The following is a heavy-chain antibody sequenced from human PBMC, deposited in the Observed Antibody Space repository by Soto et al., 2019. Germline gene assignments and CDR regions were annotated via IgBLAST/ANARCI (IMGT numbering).Heavy chain of an antibody. CDR1: AFRLKTYW. CDR2: IRQYGDET. V-gene: IGHV3-7*01. CDR3: ATGGSGTYSLGPLDY. D-gene: IGHD3-10*01. Sequence: EVQLVESGGGLVLPGGSLRLSCVGSAFRLKTYWMAWVRQAPGKGLECVANIRQYGDETFYVDSVKGRFTISRVNANNSVYLQMDNLRAEDTGVYYCATGGSGTYSLGPLDYWGQGIMFIVSS. J-gene: IGHJ4*02.